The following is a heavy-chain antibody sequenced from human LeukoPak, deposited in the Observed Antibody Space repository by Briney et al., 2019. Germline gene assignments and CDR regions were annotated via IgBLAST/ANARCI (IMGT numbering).Heavy chain of an antibody. Sequence: SETLSLTCTVSGGSVGSGSYYWSWIRQPPGKGLEWIGYIYYSGSTNYNPSLKSRVTISVDTSKNQFSLKLSSVTAADTAVYYCARGGIAVAGTDYWGQGTLVTVSS. V-gene: IGHV4-61*01. CDR1: GGSVGSGSYY. CDR3: ARGGIAVAGTDY. CDR2: IYYSGST. J-gene: IGHJ4*02. D-gene: IGHD6-19*01.